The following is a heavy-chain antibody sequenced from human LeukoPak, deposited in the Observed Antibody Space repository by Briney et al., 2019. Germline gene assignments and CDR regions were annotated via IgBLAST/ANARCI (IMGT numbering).Heavy chain of an antibody. CDR1: GFTFSSYA. J-gene: IGHJ5*02. CDR2: ISYDGSNK. D-gene: IGHD3-22*01. V-gene: IGHV3-30-3*01. CDR3: ARDPSLTIIVVPYPHWFDP. Sequence: GGSLRLSCAASGFTFSSYAMHWVRQAPGKGLEWVAVISYDGSNKYYADSVKGRFTISRDNSKNTLYLQMNSLRAEDTAVYYCARDPSLTIIVVPYPHWFDPWGQGTLVTVSS.